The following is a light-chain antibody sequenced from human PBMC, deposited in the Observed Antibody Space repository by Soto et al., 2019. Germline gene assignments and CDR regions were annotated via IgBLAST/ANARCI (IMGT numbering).Light chain of an antibody. Sequence: DIVMTQSPDSLAVSLGERATIKCKSSQSVLYSSNNKNYLAWYQHKPGQPPNLLIYWATTRKSGVPDRFSGSGSGTDFTLTISSLQAADVAVYYCQQYYSPTWTFGQGTKVKIK. V-gene: IGKV4-1*01. CDR1: QSVLYSSNNKNY. J-gene: IGKJ1*01. CDR3: QQYYSPTWT. CDR2: WAT.